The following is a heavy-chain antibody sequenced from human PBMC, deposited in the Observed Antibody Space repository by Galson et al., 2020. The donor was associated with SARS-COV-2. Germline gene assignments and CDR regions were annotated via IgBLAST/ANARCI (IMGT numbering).Heavy chain of an antibody. CDR3: ARSRGGRSSGLEEFDY. Sequence: GGSLRLSCAASGFTFSYYTMNWVRQAPGKGLEWVSSISSSTTYVYYADSVRGRFTISRDNAKDSLYLQVNRLRAEDTAVYYCARSRGGRSSGLEEFDYWGQGTLVTVSS. V-gene: IGHV3-21*01. D-gene: IGHD6-6*01. CDR1: GFTFSYYT. J-gene: IGHJ4*02. CDR2: ISSSTTYV.